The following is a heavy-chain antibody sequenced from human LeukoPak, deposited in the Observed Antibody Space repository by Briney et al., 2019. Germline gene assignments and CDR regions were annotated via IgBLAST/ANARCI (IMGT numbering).Heavy chain of an antibody. CDR1: GFTFSRNS. CDR3: AELGITMIGGV. D-gene: IGHD3-10*02. CDR2: ISHSSSTI. J-gene: IGHJ6*04. V-gene: IGHV3-48*04. Sequence: PGGSLRLSCAASGFTFSRNSMNWVRQAAGKGLEWVSYISHSSSTIYYADSVKGRFTISRDDAKNSLYLQMNSLRAEDTAVYYCAELGITMIGGVWGKGTTVTISS.